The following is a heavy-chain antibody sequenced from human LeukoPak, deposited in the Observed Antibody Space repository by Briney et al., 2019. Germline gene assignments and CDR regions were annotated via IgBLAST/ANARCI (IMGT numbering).Heavy chain of an antibody. CDR3: AKDYGSPDAFDI. Sequence: GGSLRLSCAASGFTFSTYTMNWVRQAPGKGLEWVSSISSSSTYMYYADSVKGRFTISRDNAKNSLYLQMNSLRAEDTAVYYCAKDYGSPDAFDIWGQGTMVTVSS. D-gene: IGHD1-26*01. CDR1: GFTFSTYT. CDR2: ISSSSTYM. V-gene: IGHV3-21*01. J-gene: IGHJ3*02.